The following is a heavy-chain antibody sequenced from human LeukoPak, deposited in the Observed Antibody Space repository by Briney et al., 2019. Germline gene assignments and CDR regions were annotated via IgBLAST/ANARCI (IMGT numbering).Heavy chain of an antibody. CDR2: IYPGDSDA. CDR1: EYSFTNHW. V-gene: IGHV5-51*01. Sequence: GESLKISYKGSEYSFTNHWIAWVRQMPGKGLEWMGIIYPGDSDARYSPSFQGQVTISADKSISTAYLQWSSLKASDTAMYYCARQGGSYYDYWGQGTLVTVSS. J-gene: IGHJ4*02. D-gene: IGHD1-26*01. CDR3: ARQGGSYYDY.